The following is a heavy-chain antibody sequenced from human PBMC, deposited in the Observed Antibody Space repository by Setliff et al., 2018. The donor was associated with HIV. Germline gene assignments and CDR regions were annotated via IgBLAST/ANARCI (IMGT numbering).Heavy chain of an antibody. CDR3: ARVGYSGWPLED. V-gene: IGHV3-7*03. CDR1: GFTFSNYW. Sequence: QPGGSLRLSCAASGFTFSNYWMSWVRQAPGKGLEWVANIKKDGSEKYYVDFVKGRFSISRDNAKNSLYLQMNSLRAEDTAVYYCARVGYSGWPLEDWGQGTLVTVSS. D-gene: IGHD5-12*01. CDR2: IKKDGSEK. J-gene: IGHJ4*02.